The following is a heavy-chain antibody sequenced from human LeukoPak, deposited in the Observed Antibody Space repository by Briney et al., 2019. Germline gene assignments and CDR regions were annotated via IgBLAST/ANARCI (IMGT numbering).Heavy chain of an antibody. Sequence: ASVKVSCKASGYSFSRYGISWVRQAPGQGLEWMGWISAYNGNTNYAQKLQGRVTMTTDTSTSTAYMELRSLRSDDTAVYYCARPLWLVHDAFDIWGQGTMVTVSS. CDR3: ARPLWLVHDAFDI. V-gene: IGHV1-18*01. CDR2: ISAYNGNT. D-gene: IGHD6-19*01. J-gene: IGHJ3*02. CDR1: GYSFSRYG.